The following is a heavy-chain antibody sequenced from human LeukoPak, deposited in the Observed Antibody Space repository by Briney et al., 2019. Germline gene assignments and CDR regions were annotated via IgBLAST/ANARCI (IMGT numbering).Heavy chain of an antibody. CDR3: ARDPDYYYGMDV. V-gene: IGHV1-69*13. Sequence: ASVKVSCKASGGTFSSYAISWVRQAPGQGLEWMGGIIPIFGTANYAQKFQGRVTITADESTSTAYMELSGLRSEDTAVYYCARDPDYYYGMDVWGQGTTVTVSS. CDR2: IIPIFGTA. CDR1: GGTFSSYA. J-gene: IGHJ6*02.